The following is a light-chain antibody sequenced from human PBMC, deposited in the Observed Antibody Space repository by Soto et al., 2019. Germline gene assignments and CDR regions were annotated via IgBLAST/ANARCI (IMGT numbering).Light chain of an antibody. Sequence: IQLTQTPSSLSASVGDRVTITCRASQGISGFLAWYQQKPGKAPKLLIYAASSLQSGVPSRFSGSGFGTDFTLTITSLQPEDFATYYCQQVESYPSTFGGGTKVDIK. CDR1: QGISGF. J-gene: IGKJ4*01. CDR2: AAS. V-gene: IGKV1-9*01. CDR3: QQVESYPST.